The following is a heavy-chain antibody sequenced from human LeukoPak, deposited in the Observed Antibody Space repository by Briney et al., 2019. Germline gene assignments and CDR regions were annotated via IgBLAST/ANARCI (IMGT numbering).Heavy chain of an antibody. CDR3: ASMTTVTIHYYYYMDV. D-gene: IGHD4-17*01. CDR2: ISSSSSYI. Sequence: GGSLRLSCASSGFTFSSYGMHWVRQAPGKGLEWVSSISSSSSYIYYADSVKGRFTISRDNAKNSLYLQMNSLRVEDTAVYYCASMTTVTIHYYYYMDVWGKGTTVTVSS. J-gene: IGHJ6*03. CDR1: GFTFSSYG. V-gene: IGHV3-21*01.